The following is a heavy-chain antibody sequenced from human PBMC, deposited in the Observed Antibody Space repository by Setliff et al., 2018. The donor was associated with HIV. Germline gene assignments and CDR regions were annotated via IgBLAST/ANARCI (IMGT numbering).Heavy chain of an antibody. CDR2: IHTNGST. Sequence: PSETLSLTCTVSGGSISSNSYYWSWIRQPAGKGLEWIGHIHTNGSTNYNPSLKSRVTILEDMSSKQFSLKLSAVTAADSAVYYCARGQGTRWLQLEFDYWGRGTLVTVSS. CDR1: GGSISSNSYY. J-gene: IGHJ4*02. V-gene: IGHV4-61*09. D-gene: IGHD1-1*01. CDR3: ARGQGTRWLQLEFDY.